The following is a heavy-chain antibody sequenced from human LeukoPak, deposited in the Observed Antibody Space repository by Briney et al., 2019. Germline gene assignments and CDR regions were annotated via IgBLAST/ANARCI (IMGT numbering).Heavy chain of an antibody. V-gene: IGHV3-23*01. J-gene: IGHJ4*02. CDR1: GFTFSSYA. Sequence: GGSLRLSCAASGFTFSSYAMAWVRQAPGKGLEWVSAVSDSGANTYYADSVKGRFTVSRDNSKNTLYLQMNSLRAEDTAVYYCAKDSGSFDYWGQGTLVTVSS. D-gene: IGHD1-26*01. CDR3: AKDSGSFDY. CDR2: VSDSGANT.